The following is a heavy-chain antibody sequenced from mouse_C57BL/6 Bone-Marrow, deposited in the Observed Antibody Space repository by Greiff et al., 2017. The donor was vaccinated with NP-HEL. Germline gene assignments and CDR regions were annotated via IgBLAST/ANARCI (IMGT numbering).Heavy chain of an antibody. V-gene: IGHV5-17*01. J-gene: IGHJ2*01. CDR1: GFTFSDYG. D-gene: IGHD1-1*02. CDR3: ARPEDSYGNYFDY. Sequence: EVKLVESGGGLVKPGGSLKLSCAASGFTFSDYGMHWVRQAPEKGLEWVAYISSGSSTIYYADTVKGRFTISRDNAKNTLFLQMTSLRSEDTAMYYCARPEDSYGNYFDYWGQGTTLTVSS. CDR2: ISSGSSTI.